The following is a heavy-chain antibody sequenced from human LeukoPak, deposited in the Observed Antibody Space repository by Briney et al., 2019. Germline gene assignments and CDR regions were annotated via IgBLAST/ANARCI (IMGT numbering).Heavy chain of an antibody. D-gene: IGHD3-10*01. Sequence: GGSLRLSCAASGFSFSFSNMNWVRQAPGKGLEWVSYISSTNGHTYYADSVKGRFTISRDNAKNSLYLQMNSLRAEDTAVYYCGGLGSVDAFDIWGQGTMVTVSS. CDR2: ISSTNGHT. CDR1: GFSFSFSN. CDR3: GGLGSVDAFDI. V-gene: IGHV3-21*01. J-gene: IGHJ3*02.